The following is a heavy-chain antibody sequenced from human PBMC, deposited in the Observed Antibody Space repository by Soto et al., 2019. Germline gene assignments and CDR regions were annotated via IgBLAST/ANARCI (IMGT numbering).Heavy chain of an antibody. Sequence: QVQLVESGGGVVQPGGSLRLSCAASGFTFSCCGMHWVRQAPGKGLEWVAVIYYDGNNKYYADSVKGRFTISRDNSKNTPYLQMNGRRAEDTAVYYCARENSCYYGWFDPWGQGTLVTVSS. CDR1: GFTFSCCG. J-gene: IGHJ5*02. CDR2: IYYDGNNK. CDR3: ARENSCYYGWFDP. D-gene: IGHD3-22*01. V-gene: IGHV3-33*01.